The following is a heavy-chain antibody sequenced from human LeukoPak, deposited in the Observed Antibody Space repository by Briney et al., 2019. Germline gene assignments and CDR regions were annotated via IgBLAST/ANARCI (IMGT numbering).Heavy chain of an antibody. CDR2: ISGIDGST. Sequence: GGSLRLSCAASGFTFSSYAMSWVRQAPGKGLEWVSAISGIDGSTYYADSVKGRFTISRDNSKNTLYLHMTSMRAEDTAVSYCAKDRSPPLGTTDYWGQGTLVTVSS. V-gene: IGHV3-23*01. CDR1: GFTFSSYA. J-gene: IGHJ4*02. D-gene: IGHD1-1*01. CDR3: AKDRSPPLGTTDY.